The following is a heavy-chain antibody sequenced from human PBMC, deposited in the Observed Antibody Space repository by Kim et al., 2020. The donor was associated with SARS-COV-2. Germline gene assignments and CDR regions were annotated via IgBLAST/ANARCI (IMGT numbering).Heavy chain of an antibody. D-gene: IGHD2-15*01. CDR3: ARGIFRDGFDV. CDR2: ISNDGGVI. J-gene: IGHJ6*02. Sequence: GGSLRLSCAASGFRSSNYYVNWVRQRPGKGLEWVSRISNDGGVIHYADSVRGRFTMSRDSAENTVYLQMNSLSAEDTAVYFCARGIFRDGFDVWGQGTTVSVSS. V-gene: IGHV3-74*01. CDR1: GFRSSNYY.